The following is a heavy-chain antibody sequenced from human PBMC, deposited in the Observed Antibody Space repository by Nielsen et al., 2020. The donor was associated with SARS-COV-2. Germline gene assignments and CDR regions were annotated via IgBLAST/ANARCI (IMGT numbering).Heavy chain of an antibody. D-gene: IGHD2-15*01. CDR2: IIPIFGTA. V-gene: IGHV1-69*06. Sequence: SVKVSCKASGGTFSSYAISWVRQAPGQGLEWMGGIIPIFGTANYAQKFQGRVTITADKSTSTAYMELSSLGSEDTAVYYCAKAAVVAATQVHYYYYGMDVWGQGTTVTVSS. CDR1: GGTFSSYA. J-gene: IGHJ6*02. CDR3: AKAAVVAATQVHYYYYGMDV.